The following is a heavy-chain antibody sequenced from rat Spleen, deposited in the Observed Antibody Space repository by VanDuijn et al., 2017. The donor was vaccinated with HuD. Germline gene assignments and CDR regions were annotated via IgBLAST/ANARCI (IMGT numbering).Heavy chain of an antibody. V-gene: IGHV3-1*01. CDR3: ARSDGTHYYLPFIY. Sequence: EVQLQESGPGLVKPSQSLSLTCSVTGYSITSNYWGWIRKFPGDKMEWMGYISYSGGTSYSPSLKSRISITRDTSKNQFFLQLNSVTTEDTATYYCARSDGTHYYLPFIYWGQGTQVTVSS. CDR2: ISYSGGT. D-gene: IGHD1-12*02. J-gene: IGHJ3*01. CDR1: GYSITSNY.